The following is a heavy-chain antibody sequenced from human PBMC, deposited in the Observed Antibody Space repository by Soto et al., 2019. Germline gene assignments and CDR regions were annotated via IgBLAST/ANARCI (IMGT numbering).Heavy chain of an antibody. V-gene: IGHV3-21*01. CDR3: TRDASRDSSARGWFDP. CDR2: ISSNSAYI. CDR1: GFTFRSFT. J-gene: IGHJ5*02. Sequence: GGSLRLSCAASGFTFRSFTMNWARQAPGKGLEWVSTISSNSAYIYYTDALRGRFTISRDNAKNSLHLQMNSLRAEDTAVYYCTRDASRDSSARGWFDPWGPGTLVTVSS. D-gene: IGHD6-13*01.